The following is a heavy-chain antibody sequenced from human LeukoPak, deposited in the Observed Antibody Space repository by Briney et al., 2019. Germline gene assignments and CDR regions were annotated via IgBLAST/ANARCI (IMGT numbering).Heavy chain of an antibody. J-gene: IGHJ4*02. D-gene: IGHD1-26*01. Sequence: SQTLSLTCAISGDSVSSNSAAWNWIRQSPSRGLEWLGRTYYRSKWYNDYAVSVKSRITINPDTSKNQFSLQLNSVTPEDTAVYYCARDLPDVVGATGSFDYWGQGTLVTVSS. CDR3: ARDLPDVVGATGSFDY. V-gene: IGHV6-1*01. CDR1: GDSVSSNSAA. CDR2: TYYRSKWYN.